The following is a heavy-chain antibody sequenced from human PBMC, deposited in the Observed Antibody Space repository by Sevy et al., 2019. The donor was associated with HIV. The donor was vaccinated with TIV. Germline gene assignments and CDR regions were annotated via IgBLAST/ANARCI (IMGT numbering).Heavy chain of an antibody. CDR1: GYSFTSYW. D-gene: IGHD3-22*01. V-gene: IGHV5-51*01. CDR2: IYPRDSDT. J-gene: IGHJ3*02. CDR3: ARHYIYDYDSSGSLTGAFDI. Sequence: GESLKICCKGSGYSFTSYWIGWVRQMPGKGLEWMGIIYPRDSDTRYSPSFEGQVTMSADRSISTAYIQLSSLKASDTAMYYCARHYIYDYDSSGSLTGAFDIWVQGTMVTVSS.